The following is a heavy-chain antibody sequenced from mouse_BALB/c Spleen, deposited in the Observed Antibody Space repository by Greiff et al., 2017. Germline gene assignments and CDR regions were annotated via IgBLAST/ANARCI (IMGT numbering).Heavy chain of an antibody. V-gene: IGHV14-4*02. CDR2: IDPENGDT. Sequence: EVQLQQSGAELVKPGASVKLSCTASGFNIKDTYMHWVKQRPEQGLEWIGWIDPENGDTEYAPKFQGKATMTADTSANTAYLQLSSLTSEDTAVYYCTPNWDERIAYGGQGTLVTVSA. J-gene: IGHJ3*01. CDR1: GFNIKDTY. CDR3: TPNWDERIAY. D-gene: IGHD4-1*02.